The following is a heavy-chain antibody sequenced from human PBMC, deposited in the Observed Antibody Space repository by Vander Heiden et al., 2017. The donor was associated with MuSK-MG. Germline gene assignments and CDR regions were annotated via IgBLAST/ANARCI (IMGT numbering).Heavy chain of an antibody. CDR3: AKVDGSSGWPDAFDI. D-gene: IGHD6-19*01. CDR1: GFTFSSYG. J-gene: IGHJ3*02. V-gene: IGHV3-33*06. CDR2: IWYDGSNK. Sequence: QVQLVESGGGVVQPGRSLSLSCAASGFTFSSYGMHWVRQAPGKGLEWVAVIWYDGSNKYYADSVKGRFTISRDNSKNTLYLQMNSLRAEDTAVYYCAKVDGSSGWPDAFDIWGQGTMVTVSS.